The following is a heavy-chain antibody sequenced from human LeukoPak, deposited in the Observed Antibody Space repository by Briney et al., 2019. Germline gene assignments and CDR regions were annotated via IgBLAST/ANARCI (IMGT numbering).Heavy chain of an antibody. Sequence: PSETLSLTCTVSGGSINSSSYYWDWIRQPPGKGLEWIGTIYYSGSTYYNPSLKSRVTISVDTSKNQFSLKLSSVTAADTAVYYCARDRRRVGYNRLYNWFDPWGQGTLVTVSS. CDR3: ARDRRRVGYNRLYNWFDP. CDR1: GGSINSSSYY. D-gene: IGHD5-24*01. J-gene: IGHJ5*02. V-gene: IGHV4-39*07. CDR2: IYYSGST.